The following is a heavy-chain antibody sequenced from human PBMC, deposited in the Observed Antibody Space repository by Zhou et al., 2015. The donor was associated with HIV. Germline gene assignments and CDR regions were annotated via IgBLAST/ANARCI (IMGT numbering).Heavy chain of an antibody. Sequence: QVQLVQSGAEVKKPGSSVKVSCKASGGTFSSYAISWVRQAPGQGLEWMGWISAYNGNTNYAQKLQGRVTITADESTSTAYMELSSLRSEDTAVYYCARGRYYGSGSHRSYFDYWGQGTLVTVSS. CDR3: ARGRYYGSGSHRSYFDY. CDR2: ISAYNGNT. D-gene: IGHD3-10*01. CDR1: GGTFSSYA. J-gene: IGHJ4*02. V-gene: IGHV1-69*01.